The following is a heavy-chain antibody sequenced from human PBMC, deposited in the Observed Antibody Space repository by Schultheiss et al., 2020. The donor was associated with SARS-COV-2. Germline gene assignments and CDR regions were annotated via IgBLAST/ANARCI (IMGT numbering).Heavy chain of an antibody. CDR2: IYYSGST. Sequence: SETLSLTCTVSGGSISSGSYYWSWIRQPPGKGLEWIGYIYYSGSTNYNPSLKSRVTISVDTSKNQFSLKLSSVTAADTAVYYCAREDERFGHDYWGQGTLVTVSS. V-gene: IGHV4-61*01. J-gene: IGHJ4*02. CDR3: AREDERFGHDY. CDR1: GGSISSGSYY. D-gene: IGHD3-10*01.